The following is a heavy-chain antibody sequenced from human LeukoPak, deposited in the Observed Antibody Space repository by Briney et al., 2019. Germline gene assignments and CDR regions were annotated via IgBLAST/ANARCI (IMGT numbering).Heavy chain of an antibody. Sequence: GFLRLSCTASGFTFSMYWMHWVRQAPGKGPVWVSRITSDGSTTIYADSVKGRFTISRDNAKNTLYLQMNSLRAEDTAVYYCVRDSRYTMDVWGQGTTVTVPS. J-gene: IGHJ6*02. V-gene: IGHV3-74*01. CDR1: GFTFSMYW. CDR2: ITSDGSTT. D-gene: IGHD5-18*01. CDR3: VRDSRYTMDV.